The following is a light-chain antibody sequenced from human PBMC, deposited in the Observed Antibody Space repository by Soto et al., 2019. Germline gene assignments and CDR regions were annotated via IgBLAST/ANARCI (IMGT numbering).Light chain of an antibody. V-gene: IGLV2-14*01. Sequence: QSALTQPASVSGSPGRSITISCTGTSSDVGGYNYVSWYQQHPGKAPKLMIYEVSNRPSGVSNRFSGSKSGNTASLTISGLQAEDEADYYCSSYTSSSTLYVFGTGTKLTV. J-gene: IGLJ1*01. CDR2: EVS. CDR1: SSDVGGYNY. CDR3: SSYTSSSTLYV.